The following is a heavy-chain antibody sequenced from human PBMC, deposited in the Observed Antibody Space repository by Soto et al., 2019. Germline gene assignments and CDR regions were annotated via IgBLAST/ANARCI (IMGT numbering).Heavy chain of an antibody. Sequence: GASVKVSCKASGYTFTSYGISWVRQAPGQGLEWMGWISAYNGNTNYAQKLQGRVTMTTDTSTSTAYMELRSLRSDDTAVYYCARDSSSSPKYYYYYGMDVWGQGTTVTAP. CDR1: GYTFTSYG. CDR2: ISAYNGNT. J-gene: IGHJ6*02. V-gene: IGHV1-18*01. CDR3: ARDSSSSPKYYYYYGMDV. D-gene: IGHD6-6*01.